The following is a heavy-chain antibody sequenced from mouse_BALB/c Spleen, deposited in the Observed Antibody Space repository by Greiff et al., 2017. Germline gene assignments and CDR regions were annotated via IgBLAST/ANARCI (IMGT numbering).Heavy chain of an antibody. CDR2: IDPANGNT. V-gene: IGHV14-3*02. CDR3: AREDCNSWFAY. Sequence: EVKLQESGAELVKPGASVKLSCTASGFNIKDTYMHWVKQRPEQGLEWIGRIDPANGNTKYDPKFQGMATITADTSSNTAYLQLSSLTSEDTAVYYCAREDCNSWFAYWGQGTLVTVSA. J-gene: IGHJ3*01. CDR1: GFNIKDTY. D-gene: IGHD2-1*01.